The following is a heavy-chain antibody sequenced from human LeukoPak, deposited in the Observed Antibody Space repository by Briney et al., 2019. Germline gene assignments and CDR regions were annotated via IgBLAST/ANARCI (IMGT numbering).Heavy chain of an antibody. CDR3: AKDGRVGSSSWYYFDY. CDR1: GFTFSSYA. CDR2: ISGSGGST. D-gene: IGHD6-13*01. J-gene: IGHJ4*02. Sequence: GGSLRLSCAASGFTFSSYAMSWVRQAPGKGLEWVSAISGSGGSTYYADSVKGRFTISRDNSKNTLYLQMNSLRAEDTAVYYCAKDGRVGSSSWYYFDYWGQGTLVTVSS. V-gene: IGHV3-23*01.